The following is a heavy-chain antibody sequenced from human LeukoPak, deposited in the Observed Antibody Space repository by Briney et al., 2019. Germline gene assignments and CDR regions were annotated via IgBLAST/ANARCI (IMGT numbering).Heavy chain of an antibody. CDR1: GGSISSSSYY. D-gene: IGHD3-10*01. Sequence: SETLSLTCTVSGGSISSSSYYWSWIRQPPGKGLEWIGYIYSSGSTNYNPSLKSRVTMSVDTSKNQFSLKVSSVTAADTAVYYCARVFDSGSQAYFYYMDVWGKGTTVTVSS. J-gene: IGHJ6*03. CDR3: ARVFDSGSQAYFYYMDV. CDR2: IYSSGST. V-gene: IGHV4-61*01.